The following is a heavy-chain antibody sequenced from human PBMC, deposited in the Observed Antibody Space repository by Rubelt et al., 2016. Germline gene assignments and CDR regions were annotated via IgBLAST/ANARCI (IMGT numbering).Heavy chain of an antibody. D-gene: IGHD3-3*01. CDR1: GGSISNYY. V-gene: IGHV4-59*12. CDR3: ARGADFWSGSLDDY. CDR2: IYYTGSP. J-gene: IGHJ4*02. Sequence: QVQLQESGPGLVKPSETLSLTCTVSGGSISNYYWSWIRQPPGKGLEWIGSIYYTGSPHYNPSLISRVPISIEPSRNRFSLHLGSVTAADTAVYYCARGADFWSGSLDDYWGQGTLVTVSS.